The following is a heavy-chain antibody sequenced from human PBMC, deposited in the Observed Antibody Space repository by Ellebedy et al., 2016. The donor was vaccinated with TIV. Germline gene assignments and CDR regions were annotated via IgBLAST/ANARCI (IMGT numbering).Heavy chain of an antibody. CDR2: INPNSGGT. J-gene: IGHJ6*04. CDR1: RYTFTGYY. CDR3: AKDRRDCSGGSCPPRPKKGYYYYGMDV. V-gene: IGHV1-2*02. Sequence: ASVKVSXKASRYTFTGYYMHWVRQAPGQGLEWMGWINPNSGGTNYAQKFQGRVTMTRNTSISTAYMELSSLRSEDTAVYYCAKDRRDCSGGSCPPRPKKGYYYYGMDVWGKGTTVTVSS. D-gene: IGHD2-15*01.